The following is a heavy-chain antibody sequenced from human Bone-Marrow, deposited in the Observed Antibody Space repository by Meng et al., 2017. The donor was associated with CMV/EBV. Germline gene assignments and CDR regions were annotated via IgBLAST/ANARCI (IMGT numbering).Heavy chain of an antibody. J-gene: IGHJ4*02. V-gene: IGHV4-39*01. CDR2: IYYSGST. CDR1: GGSISSSSYY. CDR3: ARRSFIAVAAGGYFFAY. Sequence: SETLSLTCTVSGGSISSSSYYWGWIRQPPGKGLEWIGSIYYSGSTYYNPSLKSRVTISVDTSKNQFSLKLSSVTAADTAVYYCARRSFIAVAAGGYFFAYWGQGTLVTVDS. D-gene: IGHD6-19*01.